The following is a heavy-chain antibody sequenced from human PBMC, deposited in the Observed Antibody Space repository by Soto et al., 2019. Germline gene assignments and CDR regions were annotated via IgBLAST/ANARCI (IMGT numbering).Heavy chain of an antibody. J-gene: IGHJ4*02. D-gene: IGHD3-22*01. Sequence: SETLSLSCTVCGGSVSSGDYYWSWIPQAPGKGLEWIGYMYYSGSTYYNPSVKSRVTMSVDASKNQFSLKLSSVTAADTAVYYCDRYDSSGYYSSFDYWGQGTLVTVSS. CDR3: DRYDSSGYYSSFDY. CDR1: GGSVSSGDYY. CDR2: MYYSGST. V-gene: IGHV4-30-4*02.